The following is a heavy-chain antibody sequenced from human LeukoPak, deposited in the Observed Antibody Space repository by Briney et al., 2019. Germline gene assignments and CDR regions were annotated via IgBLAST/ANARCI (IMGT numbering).Heavy chain of an antibody. CDR3: AKAWFASSEDY. Sequence: GGSLRLSCAASGLTFSNYAISWVRQAPGKGLEWVSAIGNSGDSTYYADSVKGRFTISRDDSKNALYLQMNSLRAEDTAVYYCAKAWFASSEDYWGQGTLVTVSS. CDR1: GLTFSNYA. D-gene: IGHD6-6*01. CDR2: IGNSGDST. V-gene: IGHV3-23*01. J-gene: IGHJ4*02.